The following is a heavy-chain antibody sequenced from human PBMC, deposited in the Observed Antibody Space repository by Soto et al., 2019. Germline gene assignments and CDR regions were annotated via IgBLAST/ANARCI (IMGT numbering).Heavy chain of an antibody. J-gene: IGHJ4*02. Sequence: EVQLVQSGEEVKKPGESLKISCKGSGYSFTSYWIGWVRQMPGKGLEWMGIIYPGDSDTRYSPSFQGQVTISADKSISTAYLQWSSLKASDTAMYYCARRYDSSGYYYYFDYWGQGTLVTVSS. V-gene: IGHV5-51*01. D-gene: IGHD3-22*01. CDR2: IYPGDSDT. CDR1: GYSFTSYW. CDR3: ARRYDSSGYYYYFDY.